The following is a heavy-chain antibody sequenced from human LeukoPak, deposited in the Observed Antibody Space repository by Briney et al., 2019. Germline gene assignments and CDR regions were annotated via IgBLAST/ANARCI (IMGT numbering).Heavy chain of an antibody. CDR3: ARAPVVRGVFGWFDF. Sequence: ETLSLTCNVSGGSMSGHFWIWFRQPPGKGLEWIGHRDDSGRSNYNPSLGSRVTISIDTSKNQFSLKLNSVTAADTADYYCARAPVVRGVFGWFDFWGQGDLVTVSS. D-gene: IGHD3-10*01. J-gene: IGHJ5*01. CDR2: RDDSGRS. V-gene: IGHV4-59*11. CDR1: GGSMSGHF.